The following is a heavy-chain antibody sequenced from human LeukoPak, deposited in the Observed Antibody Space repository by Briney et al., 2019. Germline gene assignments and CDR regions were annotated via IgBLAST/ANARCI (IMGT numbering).Heavy chain of an antibody. CDR2: ISSNGGST. CDR1: GFTFSSYA. D-gene: IGHD2-2*01. CDR3: VKVTDQLLLDY. J-gene: IGHJ4*02. Sequence: GGSLRLSCSASGFTFSSYAMHWVRQAPGKGLEYVSAISSNGGSTYYVDSVKGRFTISRDNSKNTLYLQMSSLRAEDTAVYYCVKVTDQLLLDYWGQGTLVTVSS. V-gene: IGHV3-64D*06.